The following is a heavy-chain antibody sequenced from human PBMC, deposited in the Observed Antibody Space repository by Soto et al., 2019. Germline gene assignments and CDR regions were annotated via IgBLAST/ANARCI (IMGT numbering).Heavy chain of an antibody. J-gene: IGHJ4*02. V-gene: IGHV3-23*01. Sequence: GGSLRLSCAASGFTFSSYAMSWVRQAPGKGLEWVSAISGSGGSTYYADSVKGRFTISRDNSKNTLYLQMNSLRAEDTAVYYCAKRVALGLAVAGLVDYWGQGTLVTVSS. D-gene: IGHD6-19*01. CDR2: ISGSGGST. CDR3: AKRVALGLAVAGLVDY. CDR1: GFTFSSYA.